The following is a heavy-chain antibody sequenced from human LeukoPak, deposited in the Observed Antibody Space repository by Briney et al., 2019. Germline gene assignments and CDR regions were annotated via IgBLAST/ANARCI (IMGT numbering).Heavy chain of an antibody. Sequence: SETLSLTCAVYGGSFSGYYWSWIRRPPGKGLEWIGEINHSGSTNYNPSLKSRVTISVDTSKNQFSLKLSSVTAADTAVYYCARGFNSRGWFDPWGQRTLVTLSS. J-gene: IGHJ5*02. CDR2: INHSGST. CDR1: GGSFSGYY. CDR3: ARGFNSRGWFDP. V-gene: IGHV4-34*01. D-gene: IGHD6-13*01.